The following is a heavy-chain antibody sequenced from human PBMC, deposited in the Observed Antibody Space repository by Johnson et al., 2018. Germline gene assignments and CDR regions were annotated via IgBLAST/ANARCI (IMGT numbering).Heavy chain of an antibody. V-gene: IGHV3-21*01. CDR2: ISSSSSYI. Sequence: GSLRLSCAASGFTFSSYSMNWVRQAPGKGLEWVSSISSSSSYIYYADSVKGRFTISRDNAKNSLYLQMNSLRAEDTAVYYCAREGVVTGRNGWFDPWGQGTLVTV. CDR3: AREGVVTGRNGWFDP. J-gene: IGHJ5*02. D-gene: IGHD1-14*01. CDR1: GFTFSSYS.